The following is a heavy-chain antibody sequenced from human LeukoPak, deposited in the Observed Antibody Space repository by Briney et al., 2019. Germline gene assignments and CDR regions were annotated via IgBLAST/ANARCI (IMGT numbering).Heavy chain of an antibody. CDR1: GFIFSTYG. Sequence: GGSLRLSCAASGFIFSTYGIHWVRQAPGKGLERVAFIRYDGSNKYYADSVKGRFTISRDKSKNTPYLQMNSLRAEDTAVYYCAKERGFMYSEPMDVWGKGTTVTISS. CDR3: AKERGFMYSEPMDV. J-gene: IGHJ6*04. CDR2: IRYDGSNK. D-gene: IGHD6-13*01. V-gene: IGHV3-30*02.